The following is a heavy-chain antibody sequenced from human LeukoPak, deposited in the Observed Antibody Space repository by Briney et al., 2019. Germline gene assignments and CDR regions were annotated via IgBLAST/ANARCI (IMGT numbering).Heavy chain of an antibody. V-gene: IGHV3-30*18. CDR1: GFTFSSYG. CDR3: AKDRGDYYDSSGYYY. D-gene: IGHD3-22*01. J-gene: IGHJ4*02. Sequence: GGSLRLSCAASGFTFSSYGMHWVRQAPGKGLEWVAVISYDGSNKYYADSVRGRFTISRDNSKNTLYLQMNSLRAEDTAVYYCAKDRGDYYDSSGYYYWGQGTLVTVSS. CDR2: ISYDGSNK.